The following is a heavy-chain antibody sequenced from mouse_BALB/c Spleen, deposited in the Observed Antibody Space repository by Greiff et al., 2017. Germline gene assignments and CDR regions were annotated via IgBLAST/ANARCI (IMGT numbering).Heavy chain of an antibody. D-gene: IGHD2-10*02. CDR2: IYPSDSYT. J-gene: IGHJ4*01. CDR1: GYTFTSYW. CDR3: TRSGYGNYPYYAMDY. V-gene: IGHV1-69*02. Sequence: QVQLKQPGAELVRPGASVKLSCKASGYTFTSYWINWVKQRPGQGLEWIGNIYPSDSYTNYNQKFKDKATLTVDKSSSTAYMQLSSPTSEDSAVYYCTRSGYGNYPYYAMDYWGQGTSVTVSS.